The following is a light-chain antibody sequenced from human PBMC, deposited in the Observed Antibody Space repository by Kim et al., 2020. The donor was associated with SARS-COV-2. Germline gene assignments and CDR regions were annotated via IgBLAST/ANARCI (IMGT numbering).Light chain of an antibody. J-gene: IGLJ2*01. CDR3: LLSFGTGRVV. CDR1: TGTVTSVHY. Sequence: GGTVTLTCGSNTGTVTSVHYPYWFQHKPGQAPTTLIYDTDNTHPCPPARFSGSLLGGKGVLTLSGAQPEDEAEYYCLLSFGTGRVVFGGGTQLTVL. V-gene: IGLV7-46*01. CDR2: DTD.